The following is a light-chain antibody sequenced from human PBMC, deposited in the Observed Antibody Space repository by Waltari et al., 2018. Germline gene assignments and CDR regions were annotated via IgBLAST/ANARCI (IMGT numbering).Light chain of an antibody. CDR2: YAS. V-gene: IGKV3-11*01. CDR3: QERGEWPRT. J-gene: IGKJ1*01. Sequence: EIALTLSPATLPFSPGETPTLSCRASQSIGSYLGWYEQKTGQAPRLLIYYASNRVTGISVRCSGSGSGTDFTLTISSVQPEDFAVYDCQERGEWPRTFGQGTKVDLK. CDR1: QSIGSY.